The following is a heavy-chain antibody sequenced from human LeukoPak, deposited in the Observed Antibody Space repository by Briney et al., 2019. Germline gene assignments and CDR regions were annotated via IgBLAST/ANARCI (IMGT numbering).Heavy chain of an antibody. J-gene: IGHJ4*02. D-gene: IGHD2-21*02. CDR1: GFTFSIYA. Sequence: GGSPRLSCAASGFTFSIYAMSWVRQAPGEGLQWVSAISGSASSTYYADSVKGRFTISRDNSKSTLYLQMNSLRAEDTAVYYCAKVEPFCGGDCYSGFNYWGQGTLVTVSS. CDR2: ISGSASST. CDR3: AKVEPFCGGDCYSGFNY. V-gene: IGHV3-23*01.